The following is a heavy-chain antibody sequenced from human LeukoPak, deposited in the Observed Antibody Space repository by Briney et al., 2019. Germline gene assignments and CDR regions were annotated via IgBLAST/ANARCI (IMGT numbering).Heavy chain of an antibody. CDR2: IYYSGST. CDR1: GYSISSGYY. CDR3: ARQVVSYGYYFDY. D-gene: IGHD2-15*01. V-gene: IGHV4-38-2*02. J-gene: IGHJ4*02. Sequence: PSETLSLTCTVSGYSISSGYYWGWIRQPPGKGLEWIGSIYYSGSTYYNPSLKGRVTISVDTSKNQFSLKLSSVTAADTAVYYCARQVVSYGYYFDYWGQGTLVTVSS.